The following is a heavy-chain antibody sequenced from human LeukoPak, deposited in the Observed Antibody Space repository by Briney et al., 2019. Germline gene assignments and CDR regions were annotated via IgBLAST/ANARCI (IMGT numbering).Heavy chain of an antibody. V-gene: IGHV3-21*01. CDR1: GFTFSSYS. D-gene: IGHD5-18*01. CDR3: ARGSYSYGYHNFDY. Sequence: GGSLRLSCAASGFTFSSYSMNWVRQAPGKGLEWVSSISSSSSYIYYADSVKGRFTISRDNAKNSLYLQMNSLRAEDTAVFFCARGSYSYGYHNFDYWGQGTLVTVSS. CDR2: ISSSSSYI. J-gene: IGHJ4*02.